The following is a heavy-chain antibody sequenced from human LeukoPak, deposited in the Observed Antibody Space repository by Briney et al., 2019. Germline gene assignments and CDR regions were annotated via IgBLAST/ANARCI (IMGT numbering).Heavy chain of an antibody. CDR3: AKDISCSSTSCYAPDY. Sequence: GGSLRLSCAPSGFTINIYAMTWVRQAPGKGLEWVSSITVNGGGISYADSVKGRFTISRDNSKNTLYLKMNSLRAEDTAVYYCAKDISCSSTSCYAPDYWGQGTLVTVSS. CDR1: GFTINIYA. CDR2: ITVNGGGI. J-gene: IGHJ4*02. D-gene: IGHD2-2*01. V-gene: IGHV3-23*01.